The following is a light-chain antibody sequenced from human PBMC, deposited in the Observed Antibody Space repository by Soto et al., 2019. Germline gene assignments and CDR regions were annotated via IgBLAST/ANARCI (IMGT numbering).Light chain of an antibody. CDR2: SIN. CDR1: YSNIGSNF. Sequence: QSVLTQPPSASATPGQTVTISCSGRYSNIGSNFVSWYQRLPGTAPKLLIYSINQRPSGVTDRFSGSKSGTSASLTLSGLQSEDEADYFCSSWDDSLDGPVFGGGTKLTVL. CDR3: SSWDDSLDGPV. J-gene: IGLJ3*02. V-gene: IGLV1-44*01.